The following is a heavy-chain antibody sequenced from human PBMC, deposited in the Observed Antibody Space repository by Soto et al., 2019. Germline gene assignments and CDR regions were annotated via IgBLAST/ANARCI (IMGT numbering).Heavy chain of an antibody. Sequence: SETLSLTCTVSGGSVSSGSYYWSWIRQPPGKGLEWIGYIYYSGSTNYNPSLKSRVTISVDTSKNQFSLKLSTVTAADTAVYYCARYCSGGSCYKLWFDPWGQGTLVTVSS. V-gene: IGHV4-61*01. D-gene: IGHD2-15*01. CDR3: ARYCSGGSCYKLWFDP. CDR2: IYYSGST. J-gene: IGHJ5*02. CDR1: GGSVSSGSYY.